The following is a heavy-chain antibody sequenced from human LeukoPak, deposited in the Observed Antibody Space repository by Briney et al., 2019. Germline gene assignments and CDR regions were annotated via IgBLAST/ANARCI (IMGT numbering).Heavy chain of an antibody. CDR1: GYTFTTYW. CDR2: IYPGDSDT. CDR3: ASLYDSSGYYFHY. Sequence: GESLKISCQASGYTFTTYWIGWVRQMPGKGLEWMGIIYPGDSDTRYSPSFQGQVTISADKSISTAYLQWSSLKASDTAMYYCASLYDSSGYYFHYWGQGTLVTVSS. D-gene: IGHD3-22*01. V-gene: IGHV5-51*01. J-gene: IGHJ4*02.